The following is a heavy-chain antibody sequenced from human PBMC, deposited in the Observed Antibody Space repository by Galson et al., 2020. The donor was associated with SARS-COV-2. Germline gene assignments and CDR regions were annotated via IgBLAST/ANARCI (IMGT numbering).Heavy chain of an antibody. D-gene: IGHD3-22*01. V-gene: IGHV3-48*02. CDR1: GFTFSSYS. CDR3: ARDNRDDSSGYYYSDY. Sequence: TGGSLRLSCAASGFTFSSYSMNWVRQAPGKGLEWVSYISSSSSTIYYADSVKGRFTISRDNAKNSLYLQMNSLRDEDTAVYYCARDNRDDSSGYYYSDYWGQGTLVTVSS. J-gene: IGHJ4*02. CDR2: ISSSSSTI.